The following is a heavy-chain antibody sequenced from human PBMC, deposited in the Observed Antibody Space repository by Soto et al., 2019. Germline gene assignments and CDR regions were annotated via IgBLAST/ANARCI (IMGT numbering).Heavy chain of an antibody. CDR3: ARDHQPTVTTSGFYYYYYGMDV. Sequence: PSETLSLTCTVSGGSISSGCYYWNWIRQPAVKGLEWIRYIYYRGSTYYHPSLKSRVTISVDTSKNQFSLKLSSVTAADTAVYYCARDHQPTVTTSGFYYYYYGMDVWGQGTTVTVAS. D-gene: IGHD4-17*01. V-gene: IGHV4-31*03. J-gene: IGHJ6*02. CDR1: GGSISSGCYY. CDR2: IYYRGST.